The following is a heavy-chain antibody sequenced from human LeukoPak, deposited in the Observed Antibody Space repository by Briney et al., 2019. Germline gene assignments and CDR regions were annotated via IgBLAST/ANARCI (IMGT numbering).Heavy chain of an antibody. J-gene: IGHJ5*02. D-gene: IGHD2-15*01. CDR3: ARDPEGYCSGGSCYPSDWFDP. CDR2: ISAYNGNT. CDR1: GYTFTSYG. Sequence: ASVKVSCKASGYTFTSYGISWVRRAPGQGLEWMGWISAYNGNTNYAQKLQGRVTMTTDTSTSTAYMELRSLRSDDTAVYYCARDPEGYCSGGSCYPSDWFDPWGQGTLVTVSS. V-gene: IGHV1-18*04.